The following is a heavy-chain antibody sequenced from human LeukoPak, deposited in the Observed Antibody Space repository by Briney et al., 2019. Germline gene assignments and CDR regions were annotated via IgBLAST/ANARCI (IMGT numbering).Heavy chain of an antibody. Sequence: GGSLRLSCAASGFDFSSYGMSWVRQSPGKGLEWVSTFSASSTSTYYADSVKGRFTISRDNSKNTLYLQMDSLRAEDTAVYYCARALRFQPDYYFGVDVWGQGTTVTVSS. J-gene: IGHJ6*02. V-gene: IGHV3-23*01. CDR3: ARALRFQPDYYFGVDV. CDR2: FSASSTST. CDR1: GFDFSSYG. D-gene: IGHD2-2*01.